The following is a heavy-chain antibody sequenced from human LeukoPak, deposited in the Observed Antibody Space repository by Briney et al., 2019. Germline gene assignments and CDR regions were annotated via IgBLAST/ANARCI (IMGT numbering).Heavy chain of an antibody. V-gene: IGHV3-73*01. J-gene: IGHJ4*02. CDR1: GFTFSGSA. D-gene: IGHD6-6*01. CDR3: VWEYSRSFNS. CDR2: IRSKANSYAT. Sequence: PGRSLRLSCAASGFTFSGSAMHWVRQASGKELEWVGRIRSKANSYATAYAASVKGRFTISRDESKNTLYLHMSNLKTEDTAVYYVVWEYSRSFNSWGQRTLVTVSS.